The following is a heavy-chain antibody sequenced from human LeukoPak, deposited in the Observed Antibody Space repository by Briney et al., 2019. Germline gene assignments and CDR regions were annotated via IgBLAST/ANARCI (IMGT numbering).Heavy chain of an antibody. CDR2: ITGRGANA. V-gene: IGHV3-23*01. Sequence: HPGGSLRLSCAASGFTFSSYAMTWVRQAPGKGLEWVSAITGRGANAYFADSVKGRFTISRDNSKNTLYLQMNSLRAEDTAVYYCARDPFWSGYNPPPYYYYMDVWGKGTTVTVSS. J-gene: IGHJ6*03. CDR3: ARDPFWSGYNPPPYYYYMDV. D-gene: IGHD3-3*01. CDR1: GFTFSSYA.